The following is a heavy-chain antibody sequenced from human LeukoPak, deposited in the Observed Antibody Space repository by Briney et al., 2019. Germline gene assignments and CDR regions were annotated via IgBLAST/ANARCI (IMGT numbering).Heavy chain of an antibody. Sequence: SETLSPTCTGSGGSINNYYWSWIRQPPGEPLEWLGSIYYSGTTNYNPSLKSRVSMSIDTSKTQFSLKLSSVTAADTAVYYCAKDSPEPTWGQGTLVTVSS. CDR3: AKDSPEPT. D-gene: IGHD1-14*01. J-gene: IGHJ5*02. CDR1: GGSINNYY. V-gene: IGHV4-59*01. CDR2: IYYSGTT.